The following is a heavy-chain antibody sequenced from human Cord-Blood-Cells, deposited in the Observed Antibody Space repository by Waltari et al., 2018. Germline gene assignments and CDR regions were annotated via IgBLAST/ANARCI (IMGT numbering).Heavy chain of an antibody. D-gene: IGHD2-2*01. CDR2: ISYDGSNK. V-gene: IGHV3-30-3*01. CDR1: GFTFSSYA. CDR3: ARDLGQPEYYFDY. Sequence: QVQLVESGGGVVQPGRSLRLSCAASGFTFSSYAMNWVRQAPGKGLEGGAGISYDGSNKYYADTVKGRFTISRDNSKNTLYLQMNSLRAEDTAVYYCARDLGQPEYYFDYWGQGTLFTVSS. J-gene: IGHJ4*02.